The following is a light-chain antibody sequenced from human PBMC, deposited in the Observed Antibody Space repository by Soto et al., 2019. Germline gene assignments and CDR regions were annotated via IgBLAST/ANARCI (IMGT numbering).Light chain of an antibody. J-gene: IGLJ1*01. Sequence: QSVLTQPASVSESPGQSITISCTGTSSDVGGYNYVSWYQQHPGKAPKLMIYDVSNRPSGVSNRFSGSKSGNTASLTISGLPAEDEAAYYCSSXTSSSTVFGTGTKVTVL. CDR3: SSXTSSSTV. V-gene: IGLV2-14*01. CDR1: SSDVGGYNY. CDR2: DVS.